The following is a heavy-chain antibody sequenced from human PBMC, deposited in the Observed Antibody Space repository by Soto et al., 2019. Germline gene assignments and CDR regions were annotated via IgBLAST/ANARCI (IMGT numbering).Heavy chain of an antibody. D-gene: IGHD3-16*01. CDR2: ISAYNGSP. CDR3: ARGGTPIDY. V-gene: IGHV1-18*01. J-gene: IGHJ4*02. Sequence: QVQLVQSGAEVKKPGASVKVSCKASGYTFTNFGISWVRQAPGQGLEWMGWISAYNGSPNYAQKFQGRVTMTTDTPTSTAYMEVRSPRFDDTAAYYSARGGTPIDYWGQGTLVTVSS. CDR1: GYTFTNFG.